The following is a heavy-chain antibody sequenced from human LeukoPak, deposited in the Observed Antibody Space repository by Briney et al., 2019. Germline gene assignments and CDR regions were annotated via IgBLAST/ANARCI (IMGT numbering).Heavy chain of an antibody. J-gene: IGHJ5*02. CDR2: INPNSGGT. D-gene: IGHD1-7*01. CDR3: ARDSHNWNYSGFDP. Sequence: GASVKVSCKASGYTFTNYYMHWVRQAPGQGLEWMGWINPNSGGTNYAQKVQGRVTMTRDTSISTAYMELSRLRSDDTAVYYCARDSHNWNYSGFDPWGQGTLVTVSS. V-gene: IGHV1-2*02. CDR1: GYTFTNYY.